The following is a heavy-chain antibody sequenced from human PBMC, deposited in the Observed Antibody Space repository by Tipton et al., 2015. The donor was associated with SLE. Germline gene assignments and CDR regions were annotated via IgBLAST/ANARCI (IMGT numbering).Heavy chain of an antibody. D-gene: IGHD5-12*01. CDR3: AKAGYEDYFDY. CDR2: IGTAGDT. CDR1: GFTFSSYD. V-gene: IGHV3-13*01. Sequence: GSLRLSCAASGFTFSSYDMHWVRQATGKGLEWVSAIGTAGDTYYPGSVKGRFTISRDNAKNSLYLQMNSLRAEDTAVYYCAKAGYEDYFDYWGQGTLVTVSS. J-gene: IGHJ4*02.